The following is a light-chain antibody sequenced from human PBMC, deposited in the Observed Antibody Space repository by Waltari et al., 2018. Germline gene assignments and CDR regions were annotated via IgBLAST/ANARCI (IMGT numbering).Light chain of an antibody. CDR3: QSEDSSTDYYV. Sequence: SYDLTQPPAVSVSPGQTARIPCVRNPLPEKHAHWYQQRPGQAPVLVIYNDTERPSGIPERFSGSRSGTAVTLTISEVQAEDEADYYCQSEDSSTDYYVFGTGTKVTVL. V-gene: IGLV3-25*03. CDR2: NDT. CDR1: PLPEKH. J-gene: IGLJ1*01.